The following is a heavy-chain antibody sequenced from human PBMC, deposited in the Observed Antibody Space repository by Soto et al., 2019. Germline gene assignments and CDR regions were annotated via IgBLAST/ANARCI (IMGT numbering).Heavy chain of an antibody. CDR3: ASAIDYDFHFDY. Sequence: QVQLQESGPGLVKPSETLSLTCTVSGGSISSYYWSWIRQPPGKGLEWIGYIYYSGSTNYNPSLKSRVTIAVDTSKNQFSLKLSSVTAADTAVYYCASAIDYDFHFDYWGQGTLVTVSS. J-gene: IGHJ4*02. D-gene: IGHD3-3*01. CDR1: GGSISSYY. CDR2: IYYSGST. V-gene: IGHV4-59*01.